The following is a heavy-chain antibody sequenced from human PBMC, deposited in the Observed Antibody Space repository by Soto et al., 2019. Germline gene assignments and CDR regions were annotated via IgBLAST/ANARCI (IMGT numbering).Heavy chain of an antibody. CDR3: ARDLWFGELFGYCYGMDV. Sequence: ASVKVSCKASGYTFTSYAMHWVRQAPGQRLEWMGWINAGNGNTKYSQKFQGRVTITRDTSASTAYMELSSLRSEDTAVYYCARDLWFGELFGYCYGMDVWGQGTTVTVSS. V-gene: IGHV1-3*01. CDR2: INAGNGNT. D-gene: IGHD3-10*01. CDR1: GYTFTSYA. J-gene: IGHJ6*02.